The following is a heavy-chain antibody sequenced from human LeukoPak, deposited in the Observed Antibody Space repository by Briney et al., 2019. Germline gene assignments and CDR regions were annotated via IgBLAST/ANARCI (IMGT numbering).Heavy chain of an antibody. CDR2: INPNSGGT. CDR3: AAFGLQLSHFDY. J-gene: IGHJ4*02. V-gene: IGHV1-2*06. CDR1: GYTFTGYY. Sequence: ASVKVSCKASGYTFTGYYMHWVRQAPGQGLEWMGRINPNSGGTNYAQKFQGRVTMTRDTSISTAYMELSSLRSEDTAVYYCAAFGLQLSHFDYWGQGTLVTVSS. D-gene: IGHD5-18*01.